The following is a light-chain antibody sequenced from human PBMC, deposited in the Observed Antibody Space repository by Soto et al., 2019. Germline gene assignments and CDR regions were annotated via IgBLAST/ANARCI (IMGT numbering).Light chain of an antibody. V-gene: IGLV2-11*01. J-gene: IGLJ2*01. Sequence: QSALTQPRSVSGSPGQSVTISCTATSSDVGAYNFVSWYQHNPGKAPKLMIFDVSARPSGVPDRFSGSKSDNTASLTISGLQTEDEADYYCCSYAGTYIPLFGGGTKLTVL. CDR3: CSYAGTYIPL. CDR2: DVS. CDR1: SSDVGAYNF.